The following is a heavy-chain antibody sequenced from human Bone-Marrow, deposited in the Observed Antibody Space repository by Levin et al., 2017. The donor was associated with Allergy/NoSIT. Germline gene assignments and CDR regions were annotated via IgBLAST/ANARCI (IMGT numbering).Heavy chain of an antibody. CDR2: IYRGGGT. J-gene: IGHJ4*02. V-gene: IGHV3-53*01. CDR3: ARGMTYSSGGLDFDY. D-gene: IGHD6-19*01. CDR1: GFTVSSNY. Sequence: GESLKISCAASGFTVSSNYMNWVRQAPGKGLEWVSVIYRGGGTYYADSVKGRFIISRDNSKNTVYLQMDSLTAADTAVYFCARGMTYSSGGLDFDYWGQGTVVTVSS.